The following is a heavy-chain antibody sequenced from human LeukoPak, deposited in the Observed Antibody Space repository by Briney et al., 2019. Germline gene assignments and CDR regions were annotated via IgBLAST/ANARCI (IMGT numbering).Heavy chain of an antibody. D-gene: IGHD6-13*01. V-gene: IGHV3-74*01. CDR1: GFTFSSYW. CDR2: INTDGSST. Sequence: GGSLRLSCAASGFTFSSYWMHWVRQAPGKGLVWVSRINTDGSSTSYADSVKGRFTISSDNAKNTLYLQMNSLRAEDTAVYYCARFPLSSWGPYYYYMDVWGKGTTVTVSS. J-gene: IGHJ6*03. CDR3: ARFPLSSWGPYYYYMDV.